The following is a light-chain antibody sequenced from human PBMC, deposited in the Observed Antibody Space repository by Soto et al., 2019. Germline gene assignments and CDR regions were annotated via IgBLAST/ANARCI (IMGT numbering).Light chain of an antibody. Sequence: EIVMTQSPATLSVSPGERDTLSCRASQSVSSYLAGYQQKPGLPPRLLIYDASTRATGIPDRFSGSGSGTDLTLTISSLQAADFAVYYCQQYSTWPSLYTFVRGTKLEIK. V-gene: IGKV3-15*01. CDR1: QSVSSY. CDR2: DAS. J-gene: IGKJ2*01. CDR3: QQYSTWPSLYT.